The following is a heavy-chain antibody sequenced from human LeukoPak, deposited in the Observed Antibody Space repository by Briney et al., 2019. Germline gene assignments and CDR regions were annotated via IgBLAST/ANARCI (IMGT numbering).Heavy chain of an antibody. CDR3: ARDCSSTSCPLRVDP. Sequence: PSETLSLTCTVSGGSISSGSYYWSWIRQPAGKGLEWIGRTYTSGSTNYNPSLKSRVTISVDTSKNQFSLKLSSVTAADTAVYYCARDCSSTSCPLRVDPWGQGTLVTVSS. CDR1: GGSISSGSYY. CDR2: TYTSGST. V-gene: IGHV4-61*02. J-gene: IGHJ5*02. D-gene: IGHD2-2*01.